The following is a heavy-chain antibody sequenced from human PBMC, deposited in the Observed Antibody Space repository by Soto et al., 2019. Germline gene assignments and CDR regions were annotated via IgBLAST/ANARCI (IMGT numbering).Heavy chain of an antibody. CDR2: INPNSGGT. CDR1: GYTFTGYY. Sequence: ASVKVSCKASGYTFTGYYMHWVRQAPGQGLEWMGWINPNSGGTNYAQKFQGWVTMTRDTSISTAYMELSRLRSDDTAVYYCARANEGGADAFDIWGQGTMVTVSS. CDR3: ARANEGGADAFDI. J-gene: IGHJ3*02. V-gene: IGHV1-2*04. D-gene: IGHD1-26*01.